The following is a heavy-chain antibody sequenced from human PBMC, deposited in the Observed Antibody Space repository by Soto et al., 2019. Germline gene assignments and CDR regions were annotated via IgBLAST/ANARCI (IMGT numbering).Heavy chain of an antibody. J-gene: IGHJ2*01. D-gene: IGHD3-10*01. Sequence: EVQLLESWGGLVQPGGSLRLSCAASGFTFISYAMNWVRQAPGKGLQWVSAISGGGDATFYADSVKGRFTISRDNSRNTVTLQMNSLGADDTAVYYCARKVPGSTTRPDYWYFDLWGRGTLVTVSS. CDR3: ARKVPGSTTRPDYWYFDL. V-gene: IGHV3-23*01. CDR2: ISGGGDAT. CDR1: GFTFISYA.